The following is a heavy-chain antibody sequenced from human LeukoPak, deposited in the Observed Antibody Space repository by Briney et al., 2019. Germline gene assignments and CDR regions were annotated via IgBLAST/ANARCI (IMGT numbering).Heavy chain of an antibody. CDR2: INPNSGDT. J-gene: IGHJ5*02. CDR1: GYTFTAYY. V-gene: IGHV1-2*02. D-gene: IGHD5-12*01. Sequence: GASVKVSCKASGYTFTAYYMHWVRQAPGQELEWMGWINPNSGDTNYAPKFQGRVTMTRDTSISTAYMELSRLRSDDTAVYYCARDGDIAINWFDPWGQGTLVTVSS. CDR3: ARDGDIAINWFDP.